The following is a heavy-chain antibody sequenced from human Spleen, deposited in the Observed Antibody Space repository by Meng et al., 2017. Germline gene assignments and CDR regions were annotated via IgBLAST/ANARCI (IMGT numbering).Heavy chain of an antibody. J-gene: IGHJ4*02. CDR2: INPVSGGT. CDR1: GYTFSGYY. V-gene: IGHV1-2*02. D-gene: IGHD6-19*01. Sequence: ASVKVSCKASGYTFSGYYVHWVRQAPGQGLEWMGWINPVSGGTNFAQRFQGRVTMTRDTSKNQVVLTMTNMDPVDTATYFCAHRPYNTGWYEDFDYWGQGTLVTVSS. CDR3: AHRPYNTGWYEDFDY.